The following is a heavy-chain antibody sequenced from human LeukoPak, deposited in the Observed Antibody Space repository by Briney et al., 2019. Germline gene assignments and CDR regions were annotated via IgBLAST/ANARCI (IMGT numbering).Heavy chain of an antibody. D-gene: IGHD5-18*01. CDR1: GFTFSNYW. J-gene: IGHJ2*01. CDR2: IKQDGSEK. Sequence: PGGSLRLSCVASGFTFSNYWMTWVRQAPGKGLEWVANIKQDGSEKYYVDSVKGRFTISRDNAKNSLYLQMNSLRAEDTAVYYRARSQLWLPNWYFDLWGRGTLVTVSS. V-gene: IGHV3-7*05. CDR3: ARSQLWLPNWYFDL.